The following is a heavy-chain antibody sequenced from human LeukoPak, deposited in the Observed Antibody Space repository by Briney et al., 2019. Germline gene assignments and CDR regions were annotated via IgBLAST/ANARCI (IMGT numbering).Heavy chain of an antibody. CDR1: GFTFSNYA. CDR2: ISGRGGST. CDR3: AKPNILRYFDWFSGYFDN. D-gene: IGHD3-9*01. J-gene: IGHJ4*02. V-gene: IGHV3-23*01. Sequence: GGSLRLSCTASGFTFSNYAMSWVRQAPGKGLEWVSTISGRGGSTYYADSVRGRFTISRDNSKNTLYLRMNSLRAEDTAIYYCAKPNILRYFDWFSGYFDNWGQGTLVTVSS.